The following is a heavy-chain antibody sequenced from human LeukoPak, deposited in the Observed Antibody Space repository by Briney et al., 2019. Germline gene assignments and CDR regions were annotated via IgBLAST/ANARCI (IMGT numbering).Heavy chain of an antibody. CDR1: GYTFTDFY. V-gene: IGHV1-2*02. CDR2: INPNSGDT. J-gene: IGHJ5*02. Sequence: GASVKVSCKASGYTFTDFYMHWVRQAPGQGLEWMGWINPNSGDTNYAQKLQGRVTMTRDTSISTAYMELSSLRSEDTAVYYCARRRGLVAVAGIYKKNWFDPWGQGTLVTVSS. D-gene: IGHD6-19*01. CDR3: ARRRGLVAVAGIYKKNWFDP.